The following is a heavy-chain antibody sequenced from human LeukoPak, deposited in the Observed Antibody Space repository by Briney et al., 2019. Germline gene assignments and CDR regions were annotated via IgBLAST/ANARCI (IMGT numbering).Heavy chain of an antibody. CDR1: GYTFTSYG. Sequence: ASVKVSCKASGYTFTSYGISWVRQVPGQGLEWMGWISAYNGNTNYAQKLQGRVTMTTDTSTSTAYMELRSLRSDDTAVYYCARDLIVYYDSSGYYEFFDYWGQGTLVTVSS. D-gene: IGHD3-22*01. V-gene: IGHV1-18*01. J-gene: IGHJ4*02. CDR2: ISAYNGNT. CDR3: ARDLIVYYDSSGYYEFFDY.